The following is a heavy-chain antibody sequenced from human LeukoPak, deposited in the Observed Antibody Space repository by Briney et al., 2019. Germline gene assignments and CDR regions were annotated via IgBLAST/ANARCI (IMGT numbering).Heavy chain of an antibody. J-gene: IGHJ5*02. D-gene: IGHD2-2*01. CDR3: ARGGIVVVPPGWFDP. V-gene: IGHV1-18*01. CDR2: ISAYNGNT. Sequence: ASVKVSCKASGYTFTSYGISWVRQAPGQGLEWMGWISAYNGNTNYAQKLQGRVTMTTDTSTSTAYMELRSLRSDDTAVYYCARGGIVVVPPGWFDPWGQGTLVTVSS. CDR1: GYTFTSYG.